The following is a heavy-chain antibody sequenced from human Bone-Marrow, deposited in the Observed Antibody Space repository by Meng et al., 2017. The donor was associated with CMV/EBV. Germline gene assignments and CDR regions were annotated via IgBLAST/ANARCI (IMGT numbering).Heavy chain of an antibody. J-gene: IGHJ4*02. CDR2: IYSGGSST. CDR3: AKDADLAAAGTSHGYFDY. V-gene: IGHV3-23*03. D-gene: IGHD6-13*01. Sequence: GESLKISCAASGFTFSSYAMSWVRQAPGKGLEWVSVIYSGGSSTYYADSVKGRFTISRDNSKNTLYLQMNSLRAEDTAVYYCAKDADLAAAGTSHGYFDYWGQGTLVTVSS. CDR1: GFTFSSYA.